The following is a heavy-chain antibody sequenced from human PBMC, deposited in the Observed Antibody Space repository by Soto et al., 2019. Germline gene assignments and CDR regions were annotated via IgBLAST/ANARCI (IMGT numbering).Heavy chain of an antibody. V-gene: IGHV3-23*01. CDR1: GLTFSSYA. CDR2: ISGSGGST. J-gene: IGHJ4*02. CDR3: ASPTSGWYFDY. D-gene: IGHD6-19*01. Sequence: EVQLLESGGGLVQRGGSLRLSCTASGLTFSSYAMKWVRQAPGKGLEWVSVISGSGGSTYYADSVKGRFTISRDNSKNKLYLQMNSLRAEDTAVYYCASPTSGWYFDYWGQGTLVTVSS.